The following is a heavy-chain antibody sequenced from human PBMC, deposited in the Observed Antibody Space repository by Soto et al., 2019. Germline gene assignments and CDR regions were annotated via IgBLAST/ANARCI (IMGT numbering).Heavy chain of an antibody. D-gene: IGHD3-16*02. Sequence: EVQLVESGGGLVQPGESLRLSCAASGFTSNSYWMSWVRQAPGKGLEWLASIKEGGSQQFYEDSVKGRFTISRDNAKNSLYLQLNNLRDEDTAVYYCVRDSHRRSDYWGQGTLVSVSS. CDR2: IKEGGSQQ. J-gene: IGHJ4*02. CDR3: VRDSHRRSDY. CDR1: GFTSNSYW. V-gene: IGHV3-7*05.